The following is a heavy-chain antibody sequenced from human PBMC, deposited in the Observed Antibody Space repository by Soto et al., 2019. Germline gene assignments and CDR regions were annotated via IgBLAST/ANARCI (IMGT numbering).Heavy chain of an antibody. CDR2: ISTSGHV. CDR3: ARDNNDFWSLYPLAFDY. V-gene: IGHV4-4*07. CDR1: GGSLSKYY. Sequence: QVQLQESGPGLVKPSETLSLTCSVSGGSLSKYYWSWIRQTAGKGLEWIGRISTSGHVVSKVSLRSRLTMSVDMSNNHFSLKLTSVTATDTAVYYCARDNNDFWSLYPLAFDYWGQGALVTVSS. D-gene: IGHD3-3*01. J-gene: IGHJ4*02.